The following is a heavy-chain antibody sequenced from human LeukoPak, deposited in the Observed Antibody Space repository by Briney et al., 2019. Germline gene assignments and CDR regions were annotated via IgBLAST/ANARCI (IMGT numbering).Heavy chain of an antibody. Sequence: PGGSLRLSCAASGFTFTSYWMHWVRQAPGKGLEWVSGISGSGGSTHYADSVKGRFTISRDKSKNTLYLQMNSLRAEDTAVYYCAKAYDTSGYSPFDNWGQGTLVTVSS. J-gene: IGHJ4*02. D-gene: IGHD3-22*01. CDR1: GFTFTSYW. V-gene: IGHV3-23*01. CDR3: AKAYDTSGYSPFDN. CDR2: ISGSGGST.